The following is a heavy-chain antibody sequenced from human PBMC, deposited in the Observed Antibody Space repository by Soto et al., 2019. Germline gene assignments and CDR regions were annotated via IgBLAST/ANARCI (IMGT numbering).Heavy chain of an antibody. V-gene: IGHV1-8*01. CDR1: GYTFTSYD. Sequence: QVQLVQSGAEVKKPGASVKVTCKASGYTFTSYDSNWVRQATGQGLEWMGWMNPNSGNTGYAQKFQGRVTMTRSTSISTSYMELSSLRSEDTAVYYCARAPIGTTVTAHVNWFDPWGQGTLVTVSS. CDR3: ARAPIGTTVTAHVNWFDP. D-gene: IGHD4-17*01. J-gene: IGHJ5*02. CDR2: MNPNSGNT.